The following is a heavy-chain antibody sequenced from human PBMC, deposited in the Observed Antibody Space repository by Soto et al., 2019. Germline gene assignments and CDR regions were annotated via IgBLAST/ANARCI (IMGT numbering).Heavy chain of an antibody. V-gene: IGHV3-11*06. CDR1: GFTFSDYY. CDR3: ARASLDDFWTDY. CDR2: ISSSSSYT. D-gene: IGHD3-3*01. J-gene: IGHJ4*02. Sequence: GGSLRLSCAASGFTFSDYYMSWIRQAPGKGLEWVSCISSSSSYTNYADSVKGRFTISRDNAKNSLYLQMNSLRAEDTAVYYCARASLDDFWTDYWGQGTLVTVSS.